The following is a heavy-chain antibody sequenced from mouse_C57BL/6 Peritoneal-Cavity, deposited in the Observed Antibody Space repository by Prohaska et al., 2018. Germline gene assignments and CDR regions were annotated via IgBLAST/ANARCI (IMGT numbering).Heavy chain of an antibody. CDR3: RRCDVSSGMNAEY. D-gene: IGHD1-3*01. CDR2: IYPGDVDT. J-gene: IGHJ2*01. CDR1: DNAFSSYW. Sequence: VSISSNASDNAFSSYWMNWVKQRPGKGLSWIGQIYPGDVDTNYNGKFKGKATLTADKSSSKGYMQHRDLNIEDYAVYTRRRCDVSSGMNAEYWGQGTTLTVSS. V-gene: IGHV1-80*01.